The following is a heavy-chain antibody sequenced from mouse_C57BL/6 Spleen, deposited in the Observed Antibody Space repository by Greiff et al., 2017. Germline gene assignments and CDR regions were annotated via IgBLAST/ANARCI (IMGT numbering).Heavy chain of an antibody. CDR1: GYSITSGYY. Sequence: EVKLMESGPGLVKPSQSLSLTCSVTGYSITSGYYWNWIRQFPGNKLEWMGYISYDGSNNYNPSLKNRISITRDTSKNQFFLKLNSVTTEDTATYYCARDQDYYGSSYWDFDVWGTGTTVTVSS. V-gene: IGHV3-6*01. D-gene: IGHD1-1*01. J-gene: IGHJ1*03. CDR3: ARDQDYYGSSYWDFDV. CDR2: ISYDGSN.